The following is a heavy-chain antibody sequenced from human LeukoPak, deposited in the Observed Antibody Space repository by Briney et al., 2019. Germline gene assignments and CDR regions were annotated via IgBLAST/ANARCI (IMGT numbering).Heavy chain of an antibody. V-gene: IGHV3-23*01. CDR3: AKRYYYDSSGYYWHPTWDY. J-gene: IGHJ4*02. CDR2: WGGGGST. CDR1: GFTLNKLS. Sequence: GSPRLLCGTSGFTLNKLSLGRGPQAPGKGLGWGLRIWGGGGSTYHADSVKGRFTISRDNSKNMLYLQMNSLRAEDTAVYYCAKRYYYDSSGYYWHPTWDYWCQGTLVTVSS. D-gene: IGHD3-22*01.